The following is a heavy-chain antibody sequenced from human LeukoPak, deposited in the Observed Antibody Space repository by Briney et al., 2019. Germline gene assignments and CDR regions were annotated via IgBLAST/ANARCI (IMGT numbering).Heavy chain of an antibody. V-gene: IGHV1-69*13. CDR3: ARVVGSNSWSGWFDP. Sequence: ASVKVSCKASGGTFSSYAISWVRQAPGQGLEWMGGIIPIFGTANYAQKFQGRVTITADESTSTAYMELSSLRSEDTAVYYCARVVGSNSWSGWFDPWGQGTLVTVSS. J-gene: IGHJ5*02. CDR2: IIPIFGTA. CDR1: GGTFSSYA. D-gene: IGHD6-13*01.